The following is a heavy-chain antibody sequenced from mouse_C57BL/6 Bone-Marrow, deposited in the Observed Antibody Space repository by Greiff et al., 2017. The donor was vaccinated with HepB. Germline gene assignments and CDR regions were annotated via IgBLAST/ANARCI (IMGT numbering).Heavy chain of an antibody. Sequence: QVHVKQPGAELVKPGASVKLSCKASGYTFTSYWMHWVKQRPGQGLEWIGMIHPNSGSTNYNEKFKSKATLTVDKSSSTAYMQLSSLTSEDSAVYYCGTGLVYYDSTMDYWGQGTSVTVSS. CDR1: GYTFTSYW. V-gene: IGHV1-64*01. CDR3: GTGLVYYDSTMDY. D-gene: IGHD1-1*01. CDR2: IHPNSGST. J-gene: IGHJ4*01.